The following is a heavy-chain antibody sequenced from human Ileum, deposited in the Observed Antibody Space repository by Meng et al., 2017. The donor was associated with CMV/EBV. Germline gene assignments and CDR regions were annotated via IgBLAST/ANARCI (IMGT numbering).Heavy chain of an antibody. V-gene: IGHV4-59*12. CDR2: VYSSGST. Sequence: SETLSLTCNVSGGSISSYYWTWIRQPPGKRLEWIGYVYSSGSTKYNPSLKSRVTISIDTSKNQLSLKLTSVTAADTAVYYCARLSGGHTCCGADYWGQGTLVTVSS. D-gene: IGHD2-8*02. CDR1: GGSISSYY. J-gene: IGHJ4*02. CDR3: ARLSGGHTCCGADY.